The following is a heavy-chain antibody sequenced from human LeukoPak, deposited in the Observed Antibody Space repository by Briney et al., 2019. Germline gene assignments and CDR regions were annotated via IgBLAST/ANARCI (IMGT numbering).Heavy chain of an antibody. CDR2: INHSGST. Sequence: SETLSLTCAVYGGSFSGYYWSWIRQPPGKGLEWIGEINHSGSTNYNPSLKSRVTISVDTSKNQFSLKLSSVTAADTAVYYCARDGFTMVRGVNYYYYGMDVWGQGTTVTVSS. J-gene: IGHJ6*02. V-gene: IGHV4-34*01. CDR1: GGSFSGYY. CDR3: ARDGFTMVRGVNYYYYGMDV. D-gene: IGHD3-10*01.